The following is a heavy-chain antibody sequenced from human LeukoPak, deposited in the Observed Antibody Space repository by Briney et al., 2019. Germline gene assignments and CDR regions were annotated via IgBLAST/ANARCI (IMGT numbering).Heavy chain of an antibody. J-gene: IGHJ4*02. Sequence: PGGSLRLSCAASGFTFSSYAMAWVRQAPGKGLEWVSFIRGDGAKTSYADSVKGRFTISRDNSKNTLYLQMNSLRADDTAVYYCVKGDCGGDCLLVDFWGQGTLVTVSS. CDR3: VKGDCGGDCLLVDF. CDR1: GFTFSSYA. CDR2: IRGDGAKT. D-gene: IGHD2-21*02. V-gene: IGHV3-23*01.